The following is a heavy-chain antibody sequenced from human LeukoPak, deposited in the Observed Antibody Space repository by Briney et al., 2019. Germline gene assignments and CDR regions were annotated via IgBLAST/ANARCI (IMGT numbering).Heavy chain of an antibody. V-gene: IGHV3-66*01. CDR1: GLTVSSNY. D-gene: IGHD3-10*01. J-gene: IGHJ4*02. CDR3: ARDRYYASENYLLFDC. Sequence: PGGSLRLSCAASGLTVSSNYMSWVRQAPGKGLEWVSVIYRDGRTYYADSVKGRFTISRGTSKNTLYLRMNSLRVEDAAVYYCARDRYYASENYLLFDCWGQGTLVTVSS. CDR2: IYRDGRT.